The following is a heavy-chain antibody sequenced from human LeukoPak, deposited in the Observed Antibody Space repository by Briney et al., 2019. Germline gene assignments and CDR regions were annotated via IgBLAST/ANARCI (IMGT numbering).Heavy chain of an antibody. CDR2: VKGDGSAT. CDR3: ARSRGDF. J-gene: IGHJ4*02. Sequence: GRSLRLSCAASGFTFSSYAMHWVRQAPGRGLEWLASVKGDGSATSYVDSVKGRFTISRDNAKNSLYLQMNSLRADDTALYYCARSRGDFWGQGTLVTVSS. CDR1: GFTFSSYA. V-gene: IGHV3-7*01.